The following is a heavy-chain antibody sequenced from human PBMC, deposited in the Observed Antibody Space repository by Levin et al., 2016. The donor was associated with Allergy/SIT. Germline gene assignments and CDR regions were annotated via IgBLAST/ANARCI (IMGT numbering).Heavy chain of an antibody. CDR1: GYTFTIYY. CDR3: ARPVGGSQNSGSYLH. D-gene: IGHD1-26*01. CDR2: INPSGDNT. J-gene: IGHJ4*02. V-gene: IGHV1-46*01. Sequence: ASVKVSCKASGYTFTIYYIHWVRQAPGKGLEWMGAINPSGDNTNYAQKFQGRVTMTRDTSTSTVYVELNSLTSEDTAVYYCARPVGGSQNSGSYLHWGQGTLVTVSS.